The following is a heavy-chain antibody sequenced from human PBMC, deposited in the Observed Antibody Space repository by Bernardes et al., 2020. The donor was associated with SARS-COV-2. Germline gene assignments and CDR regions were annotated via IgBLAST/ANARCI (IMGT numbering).Heavy chain of an antibody. V-gene: IGHV1-2*06. CDR3: ARVFLNIAVAGTVDY. CDR2: INPNSGGT. Sequence: ASVKVSCKASGYTFTGYYMHWVRQAPGQGLEWMGRINPNSGGTNYAQKFQGRVTMTRDTSISTAYMELSRLRSDDTAVYYCARVFLNIAVAGTVDYWGQGTLVTVSS. J-gene: IGHJ4*02. D-gene: IGHD6-19*01. CDR1: GYTFTGYY.